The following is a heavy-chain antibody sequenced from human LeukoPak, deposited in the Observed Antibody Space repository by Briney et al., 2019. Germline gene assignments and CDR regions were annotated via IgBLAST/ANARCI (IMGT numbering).Heavy chain of an antibody. Sequence: PGGSLRLSCAASGFSFSSYWMSWVRQAPGEGLEWVANIKQDGSDKYCLTSVRGRFTISRDNAKNSLFLQMNSLRVEDTAVYYCARGGGHLDCWGQGTLVTVSS. D-gene: IGHD4-23*01. V-gene: IGHV3-7*03. CDR2: IKQDGSDK. J-gene: IGHJ4*02. CDR1: GFSFSSYW. CDR3: ARGGGHLDC.